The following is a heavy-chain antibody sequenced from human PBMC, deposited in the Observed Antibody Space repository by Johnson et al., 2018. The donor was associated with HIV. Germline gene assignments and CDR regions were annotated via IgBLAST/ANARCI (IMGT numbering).Heavy chain of an antibody. V-gene: IGHV3-30*03. Sequence: QVQLVESGGGVVQPGGSVRLSCAVSGLNFSDYAMHWVRQAPGKGLEWVAVISFDGSKEYYVDFVKGRFDISRDNSKKTLYLHMNSLRSEDTAVYYCARDQSNGWNRGALDIWGQGTVVTVSS. CDR1: GLNFSDYA. CDR3: ARDQSNGWNRGALDI. CDR2: ISFDGSKE. D-gene: IGHD6-19*01. J-gene: IGHJ3*02.